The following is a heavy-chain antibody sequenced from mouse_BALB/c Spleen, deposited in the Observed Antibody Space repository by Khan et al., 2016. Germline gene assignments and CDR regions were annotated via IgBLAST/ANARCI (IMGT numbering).Heavy chain of an antibody. CDR1: GDSITSGY. V-gene: IGHV3-8*02. CDR3: AGNDGSSYVEGIAY. J-gene: IGHJ4*01. CDR2: ISYSGGT. Sequence: EVQLQESGPSLVKPSQTLSLTCSVTGDSITSGYWNWIRKFPGNKLEYMGYISYSGGTYNNPSLKSRISITRDTSKNQYYLQLNSVTTEDTGTYYCAGNDGSSYVEGIAYWGQGLSVTVSS. D-gene: IGHD1-1*01.